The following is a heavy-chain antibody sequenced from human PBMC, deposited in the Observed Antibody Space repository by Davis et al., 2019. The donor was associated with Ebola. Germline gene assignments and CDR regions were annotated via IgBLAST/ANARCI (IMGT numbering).Heavy chain of an antibody. CDR2: IKQDGSEK. J-gene: IGHJ4*02. CDR1: GFTFSNDW. Sequence: GGSLRLSCAASGFTFSNDWMTWVRQAPGKGLEWVANIKQDGSEKNYVDSVKGRFTISRDNAKNSLYLQMNSLRGEDTAVYYCARERSFVVSAIGTVFDLWGQGALVTVYS. D-gene: IGHD2-8*02. CDR3: ARERSFVVSAIGTVFDL. V-gene: IGHV3-7*01.